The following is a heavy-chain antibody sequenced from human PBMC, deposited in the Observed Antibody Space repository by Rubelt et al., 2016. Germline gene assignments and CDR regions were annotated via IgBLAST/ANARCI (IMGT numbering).Heavy chain of an antibody. D-gene: IGHD6-13*01. J-gene: IGHJ4*02. CDR1: GFTFTNAW. V-gene: IGHV3-21*01. CDR3: ARVRGGSWESSYLDY. Sequence: RLSCAVSGFTFTNAWMNWVRQAPGKGLEWVSSISVTTGYTYYADSVKGRFTISRDDAQNSLSLQMNSLRAGDTAVYYCARVRGGSWESSYLDYWGRGTLVTVSS. CDR2: ISVTTGYT.